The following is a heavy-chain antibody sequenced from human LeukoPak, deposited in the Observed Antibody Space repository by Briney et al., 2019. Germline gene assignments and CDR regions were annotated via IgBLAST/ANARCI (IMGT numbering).Heavy chain of an antibody. CDR2: IYYSESA. J-gene: IGHJ1*01. V-gene: IGHV4-59*01. Sequence: SEPLSLPCIVSDGSISRYYWSWIRQPPGKGLEWIGHIYYSESADYNPSLKSRVTISVDTSKNQFSLKLSSVTAADTALYYCARGTVVTPYFQQWGQGTLVTVSS. CDR1: DGSISRYY. CDR3: ARGTVVTPYFQQ. D-gene: IGHD4-23*01.